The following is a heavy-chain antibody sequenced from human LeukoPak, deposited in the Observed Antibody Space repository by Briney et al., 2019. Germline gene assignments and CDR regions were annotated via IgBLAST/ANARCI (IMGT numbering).Heavy chain of an antibody. J-gene: IGHJ4*02. CDR2: IYPGDSNA. CDR1: GYSFTTYW. D-gene: IGHD2-15*01. V-gene: IGHV5-51*01. CDR3: ARRSAKQSLSYFDY. Sequence: GESLKISCQGSGYSFTTYWIGWVRQMPGKSLEWMGVIYPGDSNARYSPSFQGQVTISADKSINTAYLQWSSLKASDTAIYYCARRSAKQSLSYFDYWGQGTLVTVSS.